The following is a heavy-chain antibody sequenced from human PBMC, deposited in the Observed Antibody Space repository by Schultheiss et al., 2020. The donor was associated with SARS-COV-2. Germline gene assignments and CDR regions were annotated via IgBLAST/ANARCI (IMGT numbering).Heavy chain of an antibody. D-gene: IGHD6-19*01. CDR2: TYYRSKWYN. CDR3: ARSSGWLDY. CDR1: GDSVSRNSAA. Sequence: SETLSLTCAISGDSVSRNSAAWNWVRQSPSRGLEYLGRTYYRSKWYNEYAVSVKGRITINPDTSKNQFSLQLNSVTPDDTAVYYCARSSGWLDYWGQGTLVTVSS. V-gene: IGHV6-1*01. J-gene: IGHJ4*02.